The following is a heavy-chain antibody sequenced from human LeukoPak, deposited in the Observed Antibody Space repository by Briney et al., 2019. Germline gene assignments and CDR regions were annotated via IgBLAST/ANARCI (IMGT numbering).Heavy chain of an antibody. J-gene: IGHJ4*02. Sequence: SETLSLTCAVYGGSVRDNYWSWIRQPPGKGLEWIGEIHHSGSTKYNPSLKSRVTISLDTSKNQFSLKLNSLTAADTAVYYCAGHVSAAAGGRWGQGTLVTVSS. V-gene: IGHV4-34*01. D-gene: IGHD6-13*01. CDR1: GGSVRDNY. CDR3: AGHVSAAAGGR. CDR2: IHHSGST.